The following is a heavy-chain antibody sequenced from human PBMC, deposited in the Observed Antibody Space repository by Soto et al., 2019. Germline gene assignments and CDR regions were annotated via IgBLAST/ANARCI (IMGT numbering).Heavy chain of an antibody. V-gene: IGHV4-39*01. CDR2: IYYSGST. J-gene: IGHJ3*02. CDR3: VRQDTNPYNAIGI. Sequence: QLQLQESGPGLVKPSETLSLTCTVSGGSISSSSYYWGWIRQPPGKGLEWIGSIYYSGSTYYNPSLKSRVIISVDTSSIHSARKLSSVTVVDTAVYYCVRQDTNPYNAIGIWGPETMVTVSS. CDR1: GGSISSSSYY. D-gene: IGHD2-2*01.